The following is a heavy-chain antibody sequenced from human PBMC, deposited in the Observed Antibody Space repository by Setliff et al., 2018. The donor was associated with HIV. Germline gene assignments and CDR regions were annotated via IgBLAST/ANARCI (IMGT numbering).Heavy chain of an antibody. V-gene: IGHV4-59*01. D-gene: IGHD3-3*01. J-gene: IGHJ4*02. CDR2: IYIYNSGST. Sequence: SETLSLTCSVSGGSFSGYYWSWIRQPPGKGLEWIGYIYIYNSGSTNHNPSLTSRVTISVDTSRNQFSLKLTSVTAADTAIYYCARGVNFDYWGQGTQVTVSS. CDR1: GGSFSGYY. CDR3: ARGVNFDY.